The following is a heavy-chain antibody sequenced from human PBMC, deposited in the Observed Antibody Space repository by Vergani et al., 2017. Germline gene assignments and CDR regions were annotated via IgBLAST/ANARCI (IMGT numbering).Heavy chain of an antibody. Sequence: QVQLQESCPGLVKPSQILSPPLTVLCVPISSGGYYLRWSRQHPGKGLEWIGYIYYSGRTYYNPSLKSRVTISVDTSKNQFSLKLRSVTAAGAAVYYCARVRWNWFDPWGQGRLVTVSS. D-gene: IGHD4-23*01. CDR1: CVPISSGGYY. CDR3: ARVRWNWFDP. J-gene: IGHJ5*02. V-gene: IGHV4-31*03. CDR2: IYYSGRT.